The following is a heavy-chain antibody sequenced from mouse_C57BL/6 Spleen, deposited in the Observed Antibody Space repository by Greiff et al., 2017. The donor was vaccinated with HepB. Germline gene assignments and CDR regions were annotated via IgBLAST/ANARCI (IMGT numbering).Heavy chain of an antibody. CDR2: IDPSDSYT. J-gene: IGHJ4*01. CDR1: GYTFTSYW. V-gene: IGHV1-69*01. CDR3: ARRGDYDVRNAMDY. Sequence: VQLQQSGAELVMPGASVKLSCKASGYTFTSYWMHWVKQRPGQGLEWIGEIDPSDSYTNYNQKFKGKSTLTVDKSSSTAYMQLSSLTSEDSAVYYCARRGDYDVRNAMDYWGQGTSVTVSS. D-gene: IGHD2-4*01.